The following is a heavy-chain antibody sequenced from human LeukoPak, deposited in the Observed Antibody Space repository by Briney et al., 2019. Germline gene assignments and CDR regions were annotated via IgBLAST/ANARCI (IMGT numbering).Heavy chain of an antibody. CDR3: AREKYCGGDCFPFDY. V-gene: IGHV3-74*01. D-gene: IGHD2-21*02. Sequence: GGSLRLSCAASGFTFSNYWMHWVRQAPGKGLVWVSRINSDGSDTTYADSVKGRFTISRGNAKNTMYLQMNSLRAEDTAVYYCAREKYCGGDCFPFDYWGQGTLVTVSS. CDR2: INSDGSDT. CDR1: GFTFSNYW. J-gene: IGHJ4*02.